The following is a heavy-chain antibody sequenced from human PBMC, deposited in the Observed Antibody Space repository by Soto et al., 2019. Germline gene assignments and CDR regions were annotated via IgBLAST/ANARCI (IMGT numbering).Heavy chain of an antibody. V-gene: IGHV3-30*01. CDR1: GFAFDNYA. CDR2: ISYDGTNK. J-gene: IGHJ6*02. CDR3: ARDLDIGLMVYGIPHGMDV. D-gene: IGHD2-8*01. Sequence: GESLKISCAASGFAFDNYAMHWVRQAPGKGLEWVAVISYDGTNKYYADSVKGRFTISRDNSKNTVYLQMNSLRAEDTTVYYCARDLDIGLMVYGIPHGMDVWGQGTTVTVSS.